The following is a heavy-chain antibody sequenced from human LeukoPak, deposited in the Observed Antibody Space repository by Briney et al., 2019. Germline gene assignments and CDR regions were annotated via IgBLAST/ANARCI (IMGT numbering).Heavy chain of an antibody. CDR2: ISSSSSYI. Sequence: PGGSLRLSCAASGFTFSSYSMNWVRQAPGKGLEWVSSISSSSSYIYYADSVKGRFTISRDNAKNALYLQMNSLRAEDTAVYYCARDAVEDTAMAKLRYYYYGMDVWGQGTTVTVSS. CDR1: GFTFSSYS. CDR3: ARDAVEDTAMAKLRYYYYGMDV. J-gene: IGHJ6*02. V-gene: IGHV3-21*01. D-gene: IGHD5-18*01.